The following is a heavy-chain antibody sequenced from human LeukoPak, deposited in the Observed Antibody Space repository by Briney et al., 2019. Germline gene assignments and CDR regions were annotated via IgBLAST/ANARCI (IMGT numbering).Heavy chain of an antibody. V-gene: IGHV4-39*07. Sequence: PSETLSLTCTVSGGSISSSSYYWGWIRQPPGKGLEWIGSIYYSGSTYYNPSLKSRVTISVDTSKNQFSLKLSSVTAADTAVYYCARCRGDYVWGSYRYRWAGRWSDPWGQGTLVTVSS. CDR2: IYYSGST. CDR1: GGSISSSSYY. J-gene: IGHJ5*02. CDR3: ARCRGDYVWGSYRYRWAGRWSDP. D-gene: IGHD3-16*02.